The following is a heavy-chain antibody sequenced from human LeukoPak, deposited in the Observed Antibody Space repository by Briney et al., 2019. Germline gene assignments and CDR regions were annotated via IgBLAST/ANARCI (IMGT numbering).Heavy chain of an antibody. V-gene: IGHV3-15*01. D-gene: IGHD3-22*01. CDR3: TTDPGVLSTMIVVVHQAVDY. J-gene: IGHJ4*02. CDR2: IKSKTDGGTT. Sequence: PGGSLRLSCAASGFTFSSYWMSWVRQAPGKGLEWVGRIKSKTDGGTTDYAAPVKGRFTISRDDSKNTLYLQMNSLKTEDTAVYYCTTDPGVLSTMIVVVHQAVDYWGQGTLVTVSS. CDR1: GFTFSSYW.